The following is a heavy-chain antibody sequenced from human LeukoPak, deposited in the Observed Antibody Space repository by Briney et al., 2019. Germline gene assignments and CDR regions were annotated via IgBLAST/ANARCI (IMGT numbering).Heavy chain of an antibody. V-gene: IGHV3-48*01. CDR2: ISSSSSTI. CDR3: ARAGSYGALNQGY. CDR1: GFTFSSYS. D-gene: IGHD3-10*01. Sequence: PGRSLRLSCAASGFTFSSYSMNWVRQAPGKGLEWVSYISSSSSTIYYADSVKGRFTISRDNANNSLYLQMNSLRAEDTAVYYCARAGSYGALNQGYWGQGTLVTVSS. J-gene: IGHJ4*02.